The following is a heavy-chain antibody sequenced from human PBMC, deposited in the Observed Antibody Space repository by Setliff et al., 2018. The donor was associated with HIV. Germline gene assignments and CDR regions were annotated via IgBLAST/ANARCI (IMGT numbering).Heavy chain of an antibody. CDR2: INPYSGGT. J-gene: IGHJ3*02. CDR3: VREVRAAYKGPLWFGQSDPRPDTFDI. Sequence: ASVKVPCKASGYTFTAYYIHWVRQAPGQGLEWMGWINPYSGGTNYAQNFQGWVTMTRDTSVTTAYMELSRLTSDDTALYFCVREVRAAYKGPLWFGQSDPRPDTFDIWG. V-gene: IGHV1-2*04. CDR1: GYTFTAYY. D-gene: IGHD3-10*01.